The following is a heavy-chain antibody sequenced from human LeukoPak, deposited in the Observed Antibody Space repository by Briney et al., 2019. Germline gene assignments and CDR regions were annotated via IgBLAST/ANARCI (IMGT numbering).Heavy chain of an antibody. J-gene: IGHJ5*02. Sequence: ASVKVSCKASGYTFSSYYMHWVRQAPGQGLEWMGTINSSGGSTRYAQKFQGRVTMTRNTSISTAYMELSSLRSEDTAVYYCARGLRAARKNNWSDPWGQGTLVTVSS. CDR3: ARGLRAARKNNWSDP. V-gene: IGHV1-46*01. CDR1: GYTFSSYY. D-gene: IGHD5-18*01. CDR2: INSSGGST.